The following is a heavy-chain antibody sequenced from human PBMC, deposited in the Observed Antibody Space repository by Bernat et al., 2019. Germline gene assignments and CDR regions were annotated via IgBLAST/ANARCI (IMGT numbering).Heavy chain of an antibody. V-gene: IGHV3-15*07. CDR2: IKSNTDGGTT. CDR3: TTDPYRRYYYYSMDV. Sequence: EVQVVESGGGLIKPGGSLRLSCAASGFTFSNAWMNWVRQAPGKGLEWVGRIKSNTDGGTTDYAAPVKGRFTMSRDDSKNTLYLQINSLKTEDTAVYYCTTDPYRRYYYYSMDVWGQGTTVTVSS. CDR1: GFTFSNAW. J-gene: IGHJ6*02.